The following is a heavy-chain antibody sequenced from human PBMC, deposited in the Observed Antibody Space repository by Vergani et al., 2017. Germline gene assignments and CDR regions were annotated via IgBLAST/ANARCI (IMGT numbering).Heavy chain of an antibody. J-gene: IGHJ3*02. V-gene: IGHV3-21*01. D-gene: IGHD7-27*01. CDR2: ISSSSSYI. CDR3: ARDAKNWGRDAFDI. CDR1: GFTFSSYS. Sequence: EVQLVESGGGLVKPGGSLRFSCATSGFTFSSYSMNWVRQAPGKGLELVSSISSSSSYIYYADSVKGRFTISRDNAKNSLYLQMNSLRAEDTAVYYCARDAKNWGRDAFDIWGQGTMVTVSS.